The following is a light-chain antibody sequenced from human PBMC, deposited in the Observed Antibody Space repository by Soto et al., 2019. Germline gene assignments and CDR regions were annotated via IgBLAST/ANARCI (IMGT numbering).Light chain of an antibody. Sequence: DIQMTQSPSALSASIGDRVTITCRASQNVSTWLAWYQQKPEKAPRYLIFDASRLESGVSSRLSGTGCGTEFSLPINNRLPDDACTYFCQHYYASSPWTFGQGTKVQIK. V-gene: IGKV1-5*01. J-gene: IGKJ1*01. CDR3: QHYYASSPWT. CDR1: QNVSTW. CDR2: DAS.